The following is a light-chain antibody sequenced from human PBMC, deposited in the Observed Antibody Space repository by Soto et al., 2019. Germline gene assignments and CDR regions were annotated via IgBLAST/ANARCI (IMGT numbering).Light chain of an antibody. V-gene: IGKV1-39*01. J-gene: IGKJ3*01. CDR3: QQSYTTPFT. CDR1: QSIVGY. CDR2: AAS. Sequence: DIQMTQSPSSLSASVADRVTISCRASQSIVGYLNWYQQTPGKAPKLLIYAASSLRSGVPSRFSGSGSGTDFNFTISRLQPEDFGTYYCQQSYTTPFTFGPGTHVDI.